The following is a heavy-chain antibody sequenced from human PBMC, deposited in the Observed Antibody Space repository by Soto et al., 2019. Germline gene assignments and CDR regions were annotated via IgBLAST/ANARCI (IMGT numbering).Heavy chain of an antibody. D-gene: IGHD3-10*01. CDR1: GFTFSSYS. J-gene: IGHJ5*02. V-gene: IGHV3-48*01. CDR3: AREGGDLNWFDP. CDR2: ISSSSSTI. Sequence: EVQLVESGGGLVQPGGSLRLSCAASGFTFSSYSMNWVRQAPGKGLEWVSYISSSSSTIYYSDSLKGRFTISRDNDKNSLYLQMNSLRAEDRAVYYCAREGGDLNWFDPWGQGTLVTVSS.